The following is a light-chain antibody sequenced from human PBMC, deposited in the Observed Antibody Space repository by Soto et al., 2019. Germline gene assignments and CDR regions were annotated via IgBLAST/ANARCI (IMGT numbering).Light chain of an antibody. Sequence: EIVLPQSPGTLSLSPGERATLSCRASQSVSNNYLAWYQQKPGQAPRLLIYGASNRATGIPDRCSGGGAGTDFTLTISRLEPEDVAVYYCQQYGSSGTFGQGTKVDI. CDR1: QSVSNNY. CDR3: QQYGSSGT. V-gene: IGKV3-20*01. J-gene: IGKJ1*01. CDR2: GAS.